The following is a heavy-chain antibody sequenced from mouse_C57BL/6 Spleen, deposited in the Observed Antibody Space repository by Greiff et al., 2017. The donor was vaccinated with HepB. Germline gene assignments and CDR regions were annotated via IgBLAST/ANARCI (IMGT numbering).Heavy chain of an antibody. V-gene: IGHV1-50*01. CDR1: GYTFNSYW. J-gene: IGHJ4*01. CDR2: IDPSDSYT. CDR3: ARRENYSNDYAMDY. Sequence: QVQLQQPGAELVKPGASVKLSCKASGYTFNSYWMQWVKQRPGQGLEWIGEIDPSDSYTNYNQKFKGKATLTVDTSSSTAYMQLSSLTSEDSAVYYCARRENYSNDYAMDYWGQGTSVTVSS. D-gene: IGHD2-5*01.